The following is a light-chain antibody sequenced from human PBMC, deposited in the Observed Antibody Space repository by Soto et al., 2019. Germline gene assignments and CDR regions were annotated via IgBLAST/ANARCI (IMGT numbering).Light chain of an antibody. CDR3: SSFTSKSSLI. Sequence: QSALTQPPSASGSPGQSITISCAGTMRDVGAYNLVSWYQQHPGRAPQLILYEVRNRPSGISFRFSGSKSGNTASLTISGLQAEDEADYYCSSFTSKSSLIFGGGTKLTVL. CDR1: MRDVGAYNL. J-gene: IGLJ2*01. CDR2: EVR. V-gene: IGLV2-14*01.